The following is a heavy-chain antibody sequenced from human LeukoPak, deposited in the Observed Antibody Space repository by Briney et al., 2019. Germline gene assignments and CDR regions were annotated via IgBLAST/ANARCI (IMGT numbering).Heavy chain of an antibody. CDR2: ISYDGSNK. J-gene: IGHJ4*02. Sequence: GRSLRLSCAASGFTFSSYGMHWVRQAPGKGLEWVAVISYDGSNKYYADSVKGRFTISRDNSKNTLYLRMNSLRAEDTAVYYCAKDSQSIVGASFDYWGQGTLVTVSS. CDR3: AKDSQSIVGASFDY. CDR1: GFTFSSYG. D-gene: IGHD1-26*01. V-gene: IGHV3-30*18.